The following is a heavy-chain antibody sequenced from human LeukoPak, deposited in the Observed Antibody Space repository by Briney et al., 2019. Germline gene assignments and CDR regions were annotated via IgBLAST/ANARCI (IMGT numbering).Heavy chain of an antibody. CDR2: IRSKAYGGTT. Sequence: GGSLRLSCTASGFTFGDYAMSWVRQAPGKGLEWVGFIRSKAYGGTTEYAASVKGRFTISRDDSKSIAYLQMNSLKTEDTAVYYCTRSSGSYYNVGDYYYYMDVWGKGTTVTISS. CDR3: TRSSGSYYNVGDYYYYMDV. J-gene: IGHJ6*03. D-gene: IGHD3-10*01. CDR1: GFTFGDYA. V-gene: IGHV3-49*04.